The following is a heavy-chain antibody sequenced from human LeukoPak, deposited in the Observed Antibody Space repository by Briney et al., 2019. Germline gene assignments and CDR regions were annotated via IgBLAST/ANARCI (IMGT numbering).Heavy chain of an antibody. D-gene: IGHD3-9*01. CDR1: AYSISSGYY. Sequence: SETLSLTCGVSAYSISSGYYWGWIRQPPGKGLEWIGTIYHRESAFYNPSLKSRVTISVDTSKNQFSLNLSSVTAADTAVYFRARVQERYTRGASYFFDYWGQGTLVTVSS. CDR2: IYHRESA. V-gene: IGHV4-38-2*01. CDR3: ARVQERYTRGASYFFDY. J-gene: IGHJ4*02.